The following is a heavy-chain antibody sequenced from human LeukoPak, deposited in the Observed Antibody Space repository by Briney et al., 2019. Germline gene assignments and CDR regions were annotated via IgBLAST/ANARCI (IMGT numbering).Heavy chain of an antibody. CDR2: IYYSGST. Sequence: PSETLSLTCTVSGGSISSYYWGWIRQPPGKGLEWIGRIYYSGSTYYNPSLKSRVTISVDTSKNQFSLMLSSVTAADTAVYYCAITGYYDFWSGYAPDYGMDVWGQGTTVTVSS. D-gene: IGHD3-3*01. V-gene: IGHV4-59*05. CDR3: AITGYYDFWSGYAPDYGMDV. CDR1: GGSISSYY. J-gene: IGHJ6*02.